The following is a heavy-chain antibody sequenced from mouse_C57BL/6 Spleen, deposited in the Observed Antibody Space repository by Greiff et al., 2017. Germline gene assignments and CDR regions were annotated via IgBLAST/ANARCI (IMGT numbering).Heavy chain of an antibody. V-gene: IGHV1-64*01. CDR2: IHPNSGST. Sequence: VQLQQSGAELVKPGASVKLSCKASGYTFTSYWMHWVKQRPGQGLEWIGMIHPNSGSTNYNEKFKSKATLTVDKSSSTAYMQLSSLTSEDAAVYYCAPYDYDAWFAYWGQGTLVTVSA. D-gene: IGHD2-4*01. J-gene: IGHJ3*01. CDR3: APYDYDAWFAY. CDR1: GYTFTSYW.